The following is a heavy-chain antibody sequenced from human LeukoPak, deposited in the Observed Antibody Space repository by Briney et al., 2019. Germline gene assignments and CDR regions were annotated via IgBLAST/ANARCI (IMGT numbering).Heavy chain of an antibody. Sequence: PGGSLRLSCAASGFTFSSYAMSWVRQAPGKGLEWVSAISGSGGSTYYADSVKGRFTISRDNSRNTLYLQMNSLRAEDTAVYYCAKLEWDPKTPFDYWGQGTLVTVSS. V-gene: IGHV3-23*01. CDR3: AKLEWDPKTPFDY. J-gene: IGHJ4*02. D-gene: IGHD1-26*01. CDR2: ISGSGGST. CDR1: GFTFSSYA.